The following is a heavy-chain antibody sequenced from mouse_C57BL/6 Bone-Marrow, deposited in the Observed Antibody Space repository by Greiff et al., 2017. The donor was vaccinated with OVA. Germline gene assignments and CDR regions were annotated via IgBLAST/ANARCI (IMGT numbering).Heavy chain of an antibody. Sequence: EVQGVESGGGLVKPGGSLKLSCAASGFPFSSYAMSWVRQTPEKRLEWVATISDGGSYTYYPDNVKGRFTISRDNAKNNLYLQMSHLKSEDTAMYYCARAYYSNYLYYFDYWGQGTTLTVSS. J-gene: IGHJ2*01. V-gene: IGHV5-4*01. D-gene: IGHD2-5*01. CDR2: ISDGGSYT. CDR1: GFPFSSYA. CDR3: ARAYYSNYLYYFDY.